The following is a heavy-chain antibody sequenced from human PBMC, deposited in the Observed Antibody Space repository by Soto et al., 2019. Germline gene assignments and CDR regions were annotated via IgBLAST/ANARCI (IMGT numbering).Heavy chain of an antibody. CDR3: ASLGVGDWANYYYYYGMDV. Sequence: GGSRRRSCAATGFTFSVYAMTGVRQAPGKGLEWVSAVTANGGSTYSADSVKGRFTISRDNSKNTLFLQMNSLRAEDTAVYYCASLGVGDWANYYYYYGMDVWGQGTTVTVSS. D-gene: IGHD2-21*02. V-gene: IGHV3-23*01. CDR1: GFTFSVYA. CDR2: VTANGGST. J-gene: IGHJ6*02.